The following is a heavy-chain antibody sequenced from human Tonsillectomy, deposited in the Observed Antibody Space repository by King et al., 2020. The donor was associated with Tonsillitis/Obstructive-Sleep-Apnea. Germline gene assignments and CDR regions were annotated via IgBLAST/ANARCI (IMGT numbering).Heavy chain of an antibody. D-gene: IGHD1-26*01. Sequence: VQLVESGGGLVQPGRSLRLSCTASGFTFGDYAMSWVRQAPGKGLEWVGFIRSKAYGGTTEYAASVKGRFTISRDDSNSIAYMQMNSLKTEDIAVYYCTSGARPYAFDMWGQGTMVTVSS. J-gene: IGHJ3*02. V-gene: IGHV3-49*04. CDR2: IRSKAYGGTT. CDR3: TSGARPYAFDM. CDR1: GFTFGDYA.